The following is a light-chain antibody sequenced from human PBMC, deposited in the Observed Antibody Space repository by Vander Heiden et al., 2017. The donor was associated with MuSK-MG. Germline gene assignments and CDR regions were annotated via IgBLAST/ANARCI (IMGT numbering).Light chain of an antibody. CDR1: QSNSSY. J-gene: IGKJ1*01. V-gene: IGKV1-39*01. Sequence: DIQMTQSPSSLSAAVGDRVTITCRASQSNSSYLNWYQQKPGKAPKLLIYAASSLHSGVPSRFSASGSGPDFTLTISSLQPETFATYYCRQSYSTLWTFGQGTKVEIK. CDR3: RQSYSTLWT. CDR2: AAS.